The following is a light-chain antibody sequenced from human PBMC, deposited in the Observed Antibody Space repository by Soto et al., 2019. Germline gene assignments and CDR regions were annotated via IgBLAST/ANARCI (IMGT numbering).Light chain of an antibody. CDR3: QQIYSAPLT. J-gene: IGKJ4*01. V-gene: IGKV1-39*01. CDR1: QTITTN. Sequence: DIKMTQSPSSLFASVGDSVTITCRASQTITTNLNWYRQKPGKAPKLLIYAASSLQSGVPSRFSGSGSETEFTLTISSRQPDDFATYFCQQIYSAPLTFGGGTKVEIK. CDR2: AAS.